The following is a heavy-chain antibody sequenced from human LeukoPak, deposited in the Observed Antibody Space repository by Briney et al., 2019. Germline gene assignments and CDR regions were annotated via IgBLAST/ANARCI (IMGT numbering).Heavy chain of an antibody. Sequence: PGGSLRLSCAASGFTFSSYVMSWVRQAPGKGLEWVAVISGSGGGTYSADSVKGRFTISRDNSKNTLYLQMNSLGAEDTAVYYCAKDRSGSYYGFYFDYWGQGTLVTVSS. CDR3: AKDRSGSYYGFYFDY. D-gene: IGHD1-26*01. CDR1: GFTFSSYV. CDR2: ISGSGGGT. J-gene: IGHJ4*02. V-gene: IGHV3-23*01.